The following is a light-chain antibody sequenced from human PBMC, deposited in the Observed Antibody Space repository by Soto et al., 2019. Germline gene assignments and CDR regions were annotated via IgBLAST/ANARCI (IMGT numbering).Light chain of an antibody. Sequence: EIVMTQSPATLSVSPGERATLSCRASQSVSSNLAWYQQNPGQAPRLLIYGASTRATGIPARFSGSGSGTEFTLTISSVQSADFAVYYCQQYNNWPPSYTFGQGTKLEIK. V-gene: IGKV3-15*01. CDR2: GAS. CDR1: QSVSSN. J-gene: IGKJ2*01. CDR3: QQYNNWPPSYT.